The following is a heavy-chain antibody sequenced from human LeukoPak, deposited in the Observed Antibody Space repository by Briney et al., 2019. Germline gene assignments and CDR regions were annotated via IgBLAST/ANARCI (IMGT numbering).Heavy chain of an antibody. J-gene: IGHJ4*02. CDR1: GYSFTSYW. D-gene: IGHD3-22*01. V-gene: IGHV5-51*01. CDR3: ARVPTYYYDSRGSAFDY. CDR2: IYPGDSDT. Sequence: GESLKISCKGSGYSFTSYWIGWVRQMPGKGLEWMGIIYPGDSDTRYSPSFQGQVTISADKSISTAYLQWSSLKASDTAMFYCARVPTYYYDSRGSAFDYWGQGTLVTVSS.